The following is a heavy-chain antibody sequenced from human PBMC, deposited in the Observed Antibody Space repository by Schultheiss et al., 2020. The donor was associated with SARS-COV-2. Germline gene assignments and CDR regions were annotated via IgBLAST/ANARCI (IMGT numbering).Heavy chain of an antibody. CDR1: GGSINSNY. CDR2: IYYSGST. CDR3: ARAQGTIFGVVKSPGWFDP. V-gene: IGHV4-59*01. D-gene: IGHD3-3*01. J-gene: IGHJ5*02. Sequence: SETLSLTCTVSGGSINSNYWTWIRQPPGKGLEWIGYIYYSGSTNYNPSLKSRVTISVDTSKNQFSLKLSSVTAADTAVYYCARAQGTIFGVVKSPGWFDPWGQGTLVTVSS.